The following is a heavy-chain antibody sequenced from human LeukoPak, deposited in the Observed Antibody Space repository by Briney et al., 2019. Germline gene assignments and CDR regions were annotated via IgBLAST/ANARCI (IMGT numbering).Heavy chain of an antibody. CDR2: IYYSGST. J-gene: IGHJ4*02. CDR1: GGSISSSSYY. V-gene: IGHV4-39*01. CDR3: ARLPVKNYYDSSGPSDY. D-gene: IGHD3-22*01. Sequence: PSETLSLTCTVSGGSISSSSYYWGWIRQPPGKGLEWIGSIYYSGSTYYNPSLKSPVTISVDTSKNQFSLKLSSVTAADTAVYYCARLPVKNYYDSSGPSDYWGQGTLVTVSS.